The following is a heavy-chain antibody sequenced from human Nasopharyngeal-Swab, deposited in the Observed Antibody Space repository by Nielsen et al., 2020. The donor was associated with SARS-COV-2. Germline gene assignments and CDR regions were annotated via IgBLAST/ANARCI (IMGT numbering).Heavy chain of an antibody. CDR3: ARAASGAFDI. J-gene: IGHJ3*02. D-gene: IGHD3-10*01. V-gene: IGHV3-48*03. CDR1: GFTLSSYE. CDR2: ISSSGSTI. Sequence: GESLKISCAASGFTLSSYEMNWVRQAPGKGLEWVSYISSSGSTIYYADSVKGRFTISRDNAKNSLYLQMNSLRAEDTAVYYCARAASGAFDIWGQGTMVTVSS.